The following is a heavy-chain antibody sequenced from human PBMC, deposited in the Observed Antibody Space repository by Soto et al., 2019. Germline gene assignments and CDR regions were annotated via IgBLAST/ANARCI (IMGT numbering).Heavy chain of an antibody. J-gene: IGHJ2*01. D-gene: IGHD6-19*01. Sequence: EVQLVQSGAEVKKPGESLKISCKGSGYSFASYWIGWVRQMPGKGLEWMGLIYPGDSDTRYSPSFQGQVTISADQSISTAYLQWSRLKASDTAMYYCARHIAVAGTGWYFDLWGRGTLVIVSS. CDR1: GYSFASYW. CDR2: IYPGDSDT. V-gene: IGHV5-51*01. CDR3: ARHIAVAGTGWYFDL.